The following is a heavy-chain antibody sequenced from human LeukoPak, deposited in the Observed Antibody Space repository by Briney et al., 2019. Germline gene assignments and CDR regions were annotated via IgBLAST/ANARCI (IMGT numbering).Heavy chain of an antibody. CDR1: GGTFSSHT. J-gene: IGHJ6*02. D-gene: IGHD5-18*01. CDR2: IIPLFGIV. CDR3: ARIPSGDVDTAMIMYYHYGMDV. V-gene: IGHV1-69*02. Sequence: SVKVSCKASGGTFSSHTISWVRQAPEQGLEWMGRIIPLFGIVNYAQKFQDRVTITADKSTSTAYMEVSSLRSEDTAVYYCARIPSGDVDTAMIMYYHYGMDVWGQGTTVTVSS.